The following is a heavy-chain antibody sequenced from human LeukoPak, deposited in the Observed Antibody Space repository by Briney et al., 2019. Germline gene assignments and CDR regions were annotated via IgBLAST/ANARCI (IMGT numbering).Heavy chain of an antibody. CDR2: MNPNSGNT. CDR3: ARGLPVAYGSGSYYPGSY. J-gene: IGHJ4*02. D-gene: IGHD3-10*01. Sequence: GASVKVSCKASGYTFTTYDINWVRQATGQGLEWMGWMNPNSGNTGYAQKFQGRVTMTRNTSISTAYMDLSSLRSEDTAVYYCARGLPVAYGSGSYYPGSYWGQGTLVTVSS. V-gene: IGHV1-8*01. CDR1: GYTFTTYD.